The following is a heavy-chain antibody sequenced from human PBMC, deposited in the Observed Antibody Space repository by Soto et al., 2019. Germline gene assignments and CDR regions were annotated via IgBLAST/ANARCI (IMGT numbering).Heavy chain of an antibody. D-gene: IGHD1-26*01. CDR1: GYTFTSYG. J-gene: IGHJ6*02. V-gene: IGHV1-18*01. CDR2: ISAYNGNT. CDR3: ARGKQQKVGATIYYYYGMDV. Sequence: VASVKVSCKASGYTFTSYGISWVRQAPGQGLEWMGWISAYNGNTNYAQKLQGRVTMTTDTSTSTAYMELRSLRSDDTAVYYCARGKQQKVGATIYYYYGMDVWGQGTTVTVSS.